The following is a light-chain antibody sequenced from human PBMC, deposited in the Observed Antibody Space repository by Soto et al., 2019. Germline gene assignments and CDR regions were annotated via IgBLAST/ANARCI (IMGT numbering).Light chain of an antibody. J-gene: IGLJ1*01. CDR3: SSYTSSSPYV. Sequence: QSALTQPASVSGSPGQSITISCTGTSSDVGGYNYVSWYQQHPGKAPKLMIYDVSNRPSGVSNRFSGSKSSNTASLTISGLQAEDEADYYCSSYTSSSPYVFGTGTKVTDL. CDR1: SSDVGGYNY. V-gene: IGLV2-14*01. CDR2: DVS.